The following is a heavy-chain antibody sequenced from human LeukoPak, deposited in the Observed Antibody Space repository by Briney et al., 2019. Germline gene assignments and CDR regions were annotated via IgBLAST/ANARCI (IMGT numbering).Heavy chain of an antibody. CDR2: IWYDGTDK. CDR1: GFTFSSYG. D-gene: IGHD3-10*01. CDR3: ARSGSTYYYGMDV. Sequence: GGSLRLSCAASGFTFSSYGMRWVRQGPGKGLEWVTFIWYDGTDKNYADSVKGRFTISRDNSKNTLYLQMNSLRAEDTAVYYCARSGSTYYYGMDVWGQGTTVTVSS. J-gene: IGHJ6*02. V-gene: IGHV3-33*01.